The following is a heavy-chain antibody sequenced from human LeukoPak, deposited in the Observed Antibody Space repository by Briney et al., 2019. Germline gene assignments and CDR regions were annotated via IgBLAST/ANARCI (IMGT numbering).Heavy chain of an antibody. CDR3: AGDSSGWSGWFDP. D-gene: IGHD6-19*01. CDR1: GVSISTYS. J-gene: IGHJ5*02. CDR2: IYYSGTT. Sequence: PSETLSLTCTVFGVSISTYSWSWIRQSPGKALEWIGYIYYSGTTNYNPCLKSRLTISVDTSKNQFSLKLSSVTAADTAVYYCAGDSSGWSGWFDPWGQGTLVTVSS. V-gene: IGHV4-59*01.